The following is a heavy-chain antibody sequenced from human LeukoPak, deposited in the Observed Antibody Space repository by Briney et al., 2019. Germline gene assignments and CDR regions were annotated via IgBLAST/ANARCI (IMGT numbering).Heavy chain of an antibody. V-gene: IGHV5-51*01. CDR2: IYPHASDI. CDR1: GYIFTSYW. J-gene: IGHJ6*03. Sequence: PGESLKISCLGSGYIFTSYWVAWVRQMPGKGLECMGIIYPHASDIRYNPSFEGQVTISADKSINTAYLQWSSLKASDTAMYYCARGADSYYYVDVWGKGTTVTVSS. CDR3: ARGADSYYYVDV. D-gene: IGHD3-16*01.